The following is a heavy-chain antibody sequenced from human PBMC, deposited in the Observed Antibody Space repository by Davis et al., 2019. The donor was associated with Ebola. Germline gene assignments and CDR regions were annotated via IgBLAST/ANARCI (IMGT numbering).Heavy chain of an antibody. J-gene: IGHJ2*01. CDR1: GFSLSSYC. CDR2: INSDGTST. CDR3: ARDPELVVTGGGWHFDL. D-gene: IGHD2-21*02. Sequence: PGGSLTLSCAPSGFSLSSYCTHWVRHAPGKVLVWVSRINSDGTSTSYADSVKGRFTISRDNAKNMLYLQMNSLRAEDTAVYYCARDPELVVTGGGWHFDLWGRGTLVTVSS. V-gene: IGHV3-74*01.